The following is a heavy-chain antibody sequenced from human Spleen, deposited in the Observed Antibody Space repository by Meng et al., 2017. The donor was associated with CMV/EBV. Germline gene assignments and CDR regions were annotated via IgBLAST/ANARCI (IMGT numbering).Heavy chain of an antibody. D-gene: IGHD3-10*01. V-gene: IGHV3-30-3*01. CDR3: ARDPLLVRGVITYYFDD. CDR2: ISYDGSNK. J-gene: IGHJ4*02. Sequence: QVQLVESGGGLVKPGGSLRLSCAASGFTFSSYAMHWVRQAPGKGLEWVAVISYDGSNKYYADSVKGRFTISRDNSKNTLYLQMNSLRAEDTAVYYCARDPLLVRGVITYYFDDWGQGTLGTVVS. CDR1: GFTFSSYA.